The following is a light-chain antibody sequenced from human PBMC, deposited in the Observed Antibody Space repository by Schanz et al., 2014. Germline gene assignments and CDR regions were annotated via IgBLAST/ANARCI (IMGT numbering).Light chain of an antibody. Sequence: QSALTQPASVSGSPGQSITISCTGTSSDVGGYNFVSWYQQHPGKAPKLMIYDVSNRPSGVSYRFSGSKSGNTASLTISGLQADDEAEYYCSSYTSSSTRGFGGGTKLPVL. J-gene: IGLJ3*02. CDR1: SSDVGGYNF. CDR3: SSYTSSSTRG. V-gene: IGLV2-14*01. CDR2: DVS.